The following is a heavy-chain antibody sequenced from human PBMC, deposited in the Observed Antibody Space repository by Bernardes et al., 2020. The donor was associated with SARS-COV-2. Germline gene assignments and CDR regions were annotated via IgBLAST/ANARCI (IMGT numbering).Heavy chain of an antibody. D-gene: IGHD4-17*01. V-gene: IGHV3-7*01. CDR3: ARDTVTTGGGDYYYGMDV. CDR2: IKQDGSEK. CDR1: GFTFSNYR. J-gene: IGHJ6*02. Sequence: GGSLRLSCAASGFTFSNYRMNWVRQAPGKGLEWVANIKQDGSEKYYVDSVKGRFTISRDNAKNSLYLQMNSLRAEDTAVYYCARDTVTTGGGDYYYGMDVWGQGTTVTVSS.